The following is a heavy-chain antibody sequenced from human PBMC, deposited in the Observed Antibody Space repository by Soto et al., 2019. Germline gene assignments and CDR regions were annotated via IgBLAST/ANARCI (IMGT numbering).Heavy chain of an antibody. D-gene: IGHD4-17*01. V-gene: IGHV3-30*18. J-gene: IGHJ4*02. CDR1: GFTFSSYG. CDR3: AKDRRGGDYFCFDY. Sequence: GGSLRLSCAASGFTFSSYGMHWVRQAPGKGLEWVAVISYDGSNKYYADSVKGRFTISRDNSKNTLYLQMNSLRAEDTAVYYCAKDRRGGDYFCFDYWGQGTLVTVSS. CDR2: ISYDGSNK.